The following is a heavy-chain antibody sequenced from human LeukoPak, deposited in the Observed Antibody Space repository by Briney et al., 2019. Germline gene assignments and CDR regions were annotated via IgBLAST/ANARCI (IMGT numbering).Heavy chain of an antibody. CDR3: ARDDTMIVVALGY. CDR1: GFTFSSYW. CDR2: IKQDGSEK. J-gene: IGHJ4*02. Sequence: GGSLRLSCAASGFTFSSYWMSWVRQAPGKGLEWVANIKQDGSEKYYVDSVKGRFTISRDNAKNSLYLQMNSLRAEDTAVYYCARDDTMIVVALGYWGQGTLVTVSS. V-gene: IGHV3-7*01. D-gene: IGHD3-22*01.